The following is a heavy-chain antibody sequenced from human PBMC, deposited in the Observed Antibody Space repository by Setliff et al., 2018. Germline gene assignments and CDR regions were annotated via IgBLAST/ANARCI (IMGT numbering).Heavy chain of an antibody. CDR1: GYTFTDFY. CDR2: INPYTGDT. V-gene: IGHV1-2*02. Sequence: ASVKVSCKTSGYTFTDFYIQWVRQAPGQGLEWMGWINPYTGDTDYAPKFQGRVTVTRDTSVTTAYMDLTRLTSDDTAVYYCARGGSIYDHVWGSYRFVDSWGQGTLVTVSA. J-gene: IGHJ4*02. D-gene: IGHD3-16*02. CDR3: ARGGSIYDHVWGSYRFVDS.